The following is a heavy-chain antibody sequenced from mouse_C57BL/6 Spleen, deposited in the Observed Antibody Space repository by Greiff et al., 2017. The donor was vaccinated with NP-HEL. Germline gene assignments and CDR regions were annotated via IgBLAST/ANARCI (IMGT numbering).Heavy chain of an antibody. CDR3: ARLFYYYGSSYDFDY. CDR1: GYTFTSYD. Sequence: VQLQQSGPELVKPGASVKLSCKASGYTFTSYDINWVKQRPGQGLEWIGWIYPRDGSNKYNEKFKGKATLTVDTSSSTAYMELHSLTSEDSAVYFCARLFYYYGSSYDFDYWGQGTTLTVSS. V-gene: IGHV1-85*01. D-gene: IGHD1-1*01. CDR2: IYPRDGSN. J-gene: IGHJ2*01.